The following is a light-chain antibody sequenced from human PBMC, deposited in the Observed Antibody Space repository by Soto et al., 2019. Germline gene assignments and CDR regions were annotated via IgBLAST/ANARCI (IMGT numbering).Light chain of an antibody. CDR2: LNSDGSH. Sequence: QPVLTQSPSASASLGASVKLTCTLSSGHSSYAIAWHQQQPEKGPRYLMKLNSDGSHSKGDGIPDRFSGSSSGAERYLTISSHQSEDEADYYCQTWGTGIRVFGGGTMLTV. V-gene: IGLV4-69*01. CDR3: QTWGTGIRV. J-gene: IGLJ3*02. CDR1: SGHSSYA.